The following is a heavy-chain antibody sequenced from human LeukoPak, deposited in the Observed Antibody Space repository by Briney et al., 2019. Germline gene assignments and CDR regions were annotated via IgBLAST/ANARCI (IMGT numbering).Heavy chain of an antibody. J-gene: IGHJ4*02. Sequence: ASVKVSCKASGYTFTSYGISWVRQASGQGLEWMGWISAYNGNPNYAQKLQVRVTMTTDTSTSTAYMELRSLRSDDTAVYYCARVIHWGYDYWGQGTLVAVSS. CDR3: ARVIHWGYDY. CDR1: GYTFTSYG. CDR2: ISAYNGNP. V-gene: IGHV1-18*01. D-gene: IGHD7-27*01.